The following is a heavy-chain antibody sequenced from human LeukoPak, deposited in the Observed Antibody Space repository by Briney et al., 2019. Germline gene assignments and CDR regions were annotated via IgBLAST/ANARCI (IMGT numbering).Heavy chain of an antibody. Sequence: GGSLRLSCAASGFTFSDYYMSWIRQAPGKGLEWVSVIYSGGSTYYADSVKGRFTISRDNSKNTLYLQMNSLRAEDTAVYYCARVATDSSGYYFGSPLLESFDYWGQGTLVTVSS. CDR1: GFTFSDYY. J-gene: IGHJ4*02. CDR3: ARVATDSSGYYFGSPLLESFDY. CDR2: IYSGGST. V-gene: IGHV3-66*01. D-gene: IGHD3-22*01.